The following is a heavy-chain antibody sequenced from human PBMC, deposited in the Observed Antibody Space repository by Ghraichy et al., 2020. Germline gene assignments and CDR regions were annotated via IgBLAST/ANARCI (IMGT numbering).Heavy chain of an antibody. CDR3: ARGGGYSLVGFFDY. D-gene: IGHD5-18*01. CDR1: GFTFSSYA. J-gene: IGHJ4*02. CDR2: ISYDGSNK. V-gene: IGHV3-30-3*01. Sequence: LSLTCAASGFTFSSYAMHWVRQAPGKGLEWVAVISYDGSNKYYADSVKGRFTISRDNSKNTLYLQMNSLRAEDTAVYYCARGGGYSLVGFFDYWGQGTLVTVSS.